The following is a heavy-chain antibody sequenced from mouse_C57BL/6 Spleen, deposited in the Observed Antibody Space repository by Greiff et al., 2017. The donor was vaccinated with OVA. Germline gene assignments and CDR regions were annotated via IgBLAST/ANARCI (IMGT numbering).Heavy chain of an antibody. CDR1: GYAFSSYW. CDR2: IYPGDGDT. V-gene: IGHV1-80*01. CDR3: ARCYYGSSYDYYAMDY. D-gene: IGHD1-1*01. J-gene: IGHJ4*01. Sequence: QVQLQQSGAELVKPGASVKISCKASGYAFSSYWMNWVKQRPGKGLEWIGQIYPGDGDTNYNGKFKGKATLTAAKSSSTAYMQLSSLTSEDSAVYFCARCYYGSSYDYYAMDYWGQGTSVTVSS.